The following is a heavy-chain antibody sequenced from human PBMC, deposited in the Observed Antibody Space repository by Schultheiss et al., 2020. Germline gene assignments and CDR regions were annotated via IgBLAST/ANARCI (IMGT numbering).Heavy chain of an antibody. D-gene: IGHD1-26*01. CDR2: IFSNDEK. V-gene: IGHV2-26*01. J-gene: IGHJ4*02. CDR1: GFSLSNTRMG. Sequence: SGPTLVKPTETLMLTCTVSGFSLSNTRMGVSWIRQPPGKALEWLAHIFSNDEKSYSTSLKSRLTISKDTSKSQVVLTMTNMDPVDTATYYCARIPYSGSNYYFDYWGQGTLVTVS. CDR3: ARIPYSGSNYYFDY.